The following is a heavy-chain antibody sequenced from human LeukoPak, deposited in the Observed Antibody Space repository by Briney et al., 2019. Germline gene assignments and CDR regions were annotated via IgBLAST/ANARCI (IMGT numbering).Heavy chain of an antibody. CDR3: ARVMASNGSIDF. CDR2: FYYSGST. Sequence: SETLSLTYTVSGGSVSSNRYFWNWIRQPPGKGLQWIGYFYYSGSTNYNPSLESRVTISVDTSNNQFSLKLSSVTAADTALYYCARVMASNGSIDFWGQGTMVTVSS. D-gene: IGHD1-26*01. V-gene: IGHV4-61*01. J-gene: IGHJ3*01. CDR1: GGSVSSNRYF.